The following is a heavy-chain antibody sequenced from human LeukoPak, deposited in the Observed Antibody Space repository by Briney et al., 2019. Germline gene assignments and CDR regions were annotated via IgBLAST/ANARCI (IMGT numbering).Heavy chain of an antibody. CDR2: IHDRGST. J-gene: IGHJ4*02. CDR3: ARHLNAGSYSLDH. CDR1: GGSTRSYY. Sequence: PPESLSLTCTVSGGSTRSYYWSWIRQPPGNGLECIEHIHDRGSTSYNPSLKSRLTMSVDTSKNQLSLRLSSVTAADTAVYYCARHLNAGSYSLDHWGQGTLVTVSS. D-gene: IGHD1-26*01. V-gene: IGHV4-59*08.